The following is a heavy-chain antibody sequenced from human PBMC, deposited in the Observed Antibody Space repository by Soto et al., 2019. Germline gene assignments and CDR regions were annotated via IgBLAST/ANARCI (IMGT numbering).Heavy chain of an antibody. V-gene: IGHV3-23*01. Sequence: EVQLLESGGGLVQPGGSLRLSCAASGFTFSNYAMNWVRQAPVKGLEWVSVISGSGDSTYHADSVKGRFTISRDNSKNTLYLQMNSRRAEDTAVYYCARRGSGSYYDYWVQGTLVTVSS. D-gene: IGHD1-26*01. J-gene: IGHJ4*02. CDR1: GFTFSNYA. CDR3: ARRGSGSYYDY. CDR2: ISGSGDST.